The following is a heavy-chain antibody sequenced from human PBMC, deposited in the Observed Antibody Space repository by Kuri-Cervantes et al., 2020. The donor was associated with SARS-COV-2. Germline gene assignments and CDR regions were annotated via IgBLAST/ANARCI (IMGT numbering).Heavy chain of an antibody. J-gene: IGHJ3*02. V-gene: IGHV4-34*01. CDR3: ARESTYTFDI. CDR2: ISHDGST. D-gene: IGHD2-2*02. Sequence: SETLSLTCAVYGGSFSGYYWSWIRQPPGKGLQWIGEISHDGSTKFNPSLSLRGRVTMSLDKSKNQFSLNLTSVTAADTAVYYCARESTYTFDIWGQGTLVTVSS. CDR1: GGSFSGYY.